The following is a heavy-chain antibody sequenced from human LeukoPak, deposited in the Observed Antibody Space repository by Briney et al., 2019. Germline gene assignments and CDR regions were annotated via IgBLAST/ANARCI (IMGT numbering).Heavy chain of an antibody. CDR1: GFTFRNAW. J-gene: IGHJ3*02. CDR2: IKSKTDGGTT. D-gene: IGHD3-22*01. CDR3: TTGHMKVVVMMAFHI. Sequence: GGSLRLSCAASGFTFRNAWMRGVRQAPGKGLEWVGRIKSKTDGGTTDYAAPVKGRFTISRDDSKNTLYLQMNSLKTEDTAVYYCTTGHMKVVVMMAFHIGGQGTMVTVSS. V-gene: IGHV3-15*01.